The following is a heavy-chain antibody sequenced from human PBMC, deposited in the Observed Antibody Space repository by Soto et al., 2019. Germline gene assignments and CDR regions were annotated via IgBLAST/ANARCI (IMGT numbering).Heavy chain of an antibody. V-gene: IGHV4-34*01. CDR2: INHSGST. J-gene: IGHJ4*02. CDR3: ARVTPSVYYDSSGPRDY. CDR1: GGSFSGYY. Sequence: SETVSLTXTVYGGSFSGYYWSWIRQPPGKGLEWIGEINHSGSTNYNPSLKSRVTISVDTSKNQFSLKLSSVTAADTAVYYCARVTPSVYYDSSGPRDYWGQGTLVTVSS. D-gene: IGHD3-22*01.